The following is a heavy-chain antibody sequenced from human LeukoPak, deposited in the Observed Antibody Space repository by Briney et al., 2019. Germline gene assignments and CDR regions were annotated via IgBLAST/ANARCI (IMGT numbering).Heavy chain of an antibody. V-gene: IGHV4-39*01. D-gene: IGHD6-25*01. CDR1: GGSISSTDYY. Sequence: PSETLSLTCIVSGGSISSTDYYWAWIRQPPGKGLEWIGAIFYNGKTFYNPSLENRVTMSVDSSKNQFSLKLTSVTAADTAVYYCARRSGRTPNYFDPWGQGTLVTVSS. J-gene: IGHJ5*02. CDR3: ARRSGRTPNYFDP. CDR2: IFYNGKT.